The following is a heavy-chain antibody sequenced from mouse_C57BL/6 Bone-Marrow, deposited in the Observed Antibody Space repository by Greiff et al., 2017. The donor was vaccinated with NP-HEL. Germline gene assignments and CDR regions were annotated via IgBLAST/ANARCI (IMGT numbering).Heavy chain of an antibody. CDR2: IDPENGDT. Sequence: VQLQQSGAELVRPGASVKLSCTASGFNIKDDYMHWVKQRPEQGLEWIGWIDPENGDTEYASKFQGKATITADTSSNTAYLQLSSLTSEDTAVYYCIGFMTTARGQGTTLTVSS. CDR1: GFNIKDDY. J-gene: IGHJ2*01. V-gene: IGHV14-4*01. CDR3: IGFMTTA. D-gene: IGHD1-1*01.